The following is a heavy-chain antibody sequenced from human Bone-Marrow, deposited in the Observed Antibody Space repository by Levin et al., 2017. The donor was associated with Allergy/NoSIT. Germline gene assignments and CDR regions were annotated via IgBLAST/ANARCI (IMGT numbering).Heavy chain of an antibody. Sequence: ASVKVSCAASGFTFDTYAMNWVRQPPGKGLEWVAGIGNSGGNIYYADSVTGRFTISRDNSRDTVFLQKNNLRVDDTAIYYCAKSGARVAVAGRYYFDSWGRGALVTVAA. D-gene: IGHD6-19*01. V-gene: IGHV3-23*01. CDR1: GFTFDTYA. J-gene: IGHJ4*02. CDR2: IGNSGGNI. CDR3: AKSGARVAVAGRYYFDS.